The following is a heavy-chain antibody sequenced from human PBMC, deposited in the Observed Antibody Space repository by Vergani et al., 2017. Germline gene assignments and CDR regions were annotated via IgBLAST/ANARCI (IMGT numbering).Heavy chain of an antibody. J-gene: IGHJ4*02. Sequence: VEAGGGLVQPGGSLRLSCTASGFTFQAFAFHWVRQVSGRGLEWVSGIDRNYGVKNGNSFEGRFSISRDNAKKAVFLQMNNLRAEDTALYYCAKGDYGDYKLVDFDYWGQGTLVTVSS. V-gene: IGHV3-9*01. CDR2: IDRNYGVK. D-gene: IGHD4-17*01. CDR1: GFTFQAFA. CDR3: AKGDYGDYKLVDFDY.